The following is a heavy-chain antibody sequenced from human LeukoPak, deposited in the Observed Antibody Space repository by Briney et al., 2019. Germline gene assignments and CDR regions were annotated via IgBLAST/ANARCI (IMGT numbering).Heavy chain of an antibody. V-gene: IGHV4/OR15-8*01. J-gene: IGHJ4*02. Sequence: PSQTLSLTCAVSGGSITIPNWWSWVRQPPGRGLEWIGEIYHDDNSNYDPSLKSRVTISVDKSKAQFSLKLSPVTAADTAVYYCAGHSGWTVPAFWGQGTLVTLSS. CDR1: GGSITIPNW. CDR2: IYHDDNS. CDR3: AGHSGWTVPAF. D-gene: IGHD6-19*01.